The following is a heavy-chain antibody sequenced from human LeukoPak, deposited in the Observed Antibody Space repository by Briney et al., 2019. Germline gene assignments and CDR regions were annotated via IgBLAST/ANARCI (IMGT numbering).Heavy chain of an antibody. J-gene: IGHJ4*02. CDR2: ISSSGTTI. CDR1: GFTFSSYD. CDR3: ARKYCSTTSCLFDN. V-gene: IGHV3-48*03. D-gene: IGHD2-2*01. Sequence: GGSLRLSCAASGFTFSSYDMNWVRQAPGKGLQWVSDISSSGTTIYYADSVKGRFTISRDNAENSLYLQMNSLRAEDTAVYYCARKYCSTTSCLFDNWGQGTLVTVSS.